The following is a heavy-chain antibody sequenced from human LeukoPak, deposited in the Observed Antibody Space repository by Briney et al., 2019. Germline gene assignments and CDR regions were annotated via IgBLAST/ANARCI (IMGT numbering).Heavy chain of an antibody. CDR1: GFTFSSYW. V-gene: IGHV3-7*03. CDR3: AMTLRTYYYYGMDV. Sequence: PGGSLRLSCAASGFTFSSYWMSWVRQAPGKGLEWVANIKQDGSEKYYVDSVKGRFTISRDNAKNSLYLQMNSLRAEDTAVYYRAMTLRTYYYYGMDVWGKGTTVTVSS. J-gene: IGHJ6*04. D-gene: IGHD4-17*01. CDR2: IKQDGSEK.